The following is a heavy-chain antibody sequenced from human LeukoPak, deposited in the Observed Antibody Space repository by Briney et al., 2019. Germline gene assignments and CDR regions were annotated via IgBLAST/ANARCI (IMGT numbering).Heavy chain of an antibody. CDR2: IYTSGST. Sequence: SETLSLTCTVSGGSTSSYYWSWIRQPAGKGLEWIGRIYTSGSTNYNPSLNSRVTMSVDTSKNQFSLNLTSVTAADTAVFYCARETGDYYRAFDIWGQGTMVTVSS. CDR1: GGSTSSYY. J-gene: IGHJ3*02. V-gene: IGHV4-4*07. D-gene: IGHD4-17*01. CDR3: ARETGDYYRAFDI.